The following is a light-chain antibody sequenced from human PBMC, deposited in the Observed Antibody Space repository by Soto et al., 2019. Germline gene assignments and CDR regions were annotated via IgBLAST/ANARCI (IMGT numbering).Light chain of an antibody. V-gene: IGKV3-20*01. CDR3: QQYGSSPRT. CDR2: SAS. J-gene: IGKJ1*01. CDR1: QSVSSSY. Sequence: IVLTQSPGTLSLTPGERATLSCRASQSVSSSYLAWYQQKPGQAPRLLIYSASSRATGIPDRFSGSGSGTDFTLTISRLEPEDFAVYYCQQYGSSPRTFGQGTKVDI.